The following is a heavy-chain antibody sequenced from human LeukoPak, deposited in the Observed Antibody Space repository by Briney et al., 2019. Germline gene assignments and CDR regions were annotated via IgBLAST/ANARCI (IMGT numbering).Heavy chain of an antibody. J-gene: IGHJ3*02. CDR1: GGSISSGSYY. CDR2: IYTSGST. D-gene: IGHD3-3*01. V-gene: IGHV4-61*02. Sequence: PSQTLSLTCTVSGGSISSGSYYWSWIRQPAGKGLEWIGRIYTSGSTNYNPSLKSRVTISEDTSKNQFSLKLSSVTAADTAVYYCARQITIFGVVPDAFDIWGQGTMVTVSS. CDR3: ARQITIFGVVPDAFDI.